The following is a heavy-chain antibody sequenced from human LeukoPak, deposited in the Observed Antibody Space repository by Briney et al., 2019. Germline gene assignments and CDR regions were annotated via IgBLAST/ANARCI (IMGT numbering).Heavy chain of an antibody. CDR2: IIPIFGTA. V-gene: IGHV1-69*05. CDR1: GGTFSSYA. Sequence: SVKVSCKASGGTFSSYAISWVRQAPGQGLEWMGGIIPIFGTANYAQKSQGRVTITTDESTSTAYMELSSLRSEDTAVYYCARDQNPDYDSRGYFDYWGQGTLVTVSS. D-gene: IGHD3-22*01. J-gene: IGHJ4*02. CDR3: ARDQNPDYDSRGYFDY.